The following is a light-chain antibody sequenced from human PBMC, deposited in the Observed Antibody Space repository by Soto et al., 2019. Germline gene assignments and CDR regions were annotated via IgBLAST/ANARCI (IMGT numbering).Light chain of an antibody. V-gene: IGLV2-14*01. CDR3: SSYTSSAFVV. CDR1: SSDVGTYNY. J-gene: IGLJ2*01. CDR2: GDT. Sequence: QSALTQPASVSGSPGQSITISCTGTSSDVGTYNYVSWYQQHPGKAPKLIIYGDTNRPSGVSNRFSGSKSGNTASLTISGLQAEDEAGYYCSSYTSSAFVVFGGGTKLTVL.